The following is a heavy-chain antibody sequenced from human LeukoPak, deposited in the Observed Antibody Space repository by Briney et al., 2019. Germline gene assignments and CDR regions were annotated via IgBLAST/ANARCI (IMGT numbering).Heavy chain of an antibody. J-gene: IGHJ3*02. Sequence: GGSLRLSCAASGFTFSSYAIHWVRQAPGKGLEWVAFIRYDGSNKYYADSVKGRFTISRDNSKNTLYLQMNSLRAEDTAVYYCARVGVIDTDAFDIWGQGTMVTVSS. CDR2: IRYDGSNK. V-gene: IGHV3-30*02. D-gene: IGHD3-16*02. CDR3: ARVGVIDTDAFDI. CDR1: GFTFSSYA.